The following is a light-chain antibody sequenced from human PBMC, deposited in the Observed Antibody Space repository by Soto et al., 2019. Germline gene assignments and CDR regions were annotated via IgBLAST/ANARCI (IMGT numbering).Light chain of an antibody. CDR1: QSVSSN. CDR2: GAS. V-gene: IGKV3-15*01. CDR3: QQYNNWPLT. J-gene: IGKJ4*02. Sequence: EIVMTQSPATLSVSPGERATLSCRASQSVSSNLAWYQQKPGQAPRLLIYGASTRATGIPARFSGSGSRTEFTLTISSLQSEDCAVYYCQQYNNWPLTFGGWTKVEIK.